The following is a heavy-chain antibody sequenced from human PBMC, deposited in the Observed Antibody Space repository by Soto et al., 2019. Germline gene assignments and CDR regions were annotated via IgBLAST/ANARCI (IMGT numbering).Heavy chain of an antibody. CDR1: GFTFSSYG. CDR3: AKDLGSSGWHYYYYYYGMGV. D-gene: IGHD6-19*01. Sequence: GGSLRLSCAASGFTFSSYGVHWVRQAPGKGLEWVAVISYDGSNKYYADSVKGRFTISRDNSKNTLYLQMNSLRAEDTAVYYCAKDLGSSGWHYYYYYYGMGVWGQGTTVTVSS. J-gene: IGHJ6*02. CDR2: ISYDGSNK. V-gene: IGHV3-30*18.